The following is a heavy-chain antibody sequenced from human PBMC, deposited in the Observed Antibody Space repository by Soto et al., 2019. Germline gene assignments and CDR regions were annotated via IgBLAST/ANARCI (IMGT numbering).Heavy chain of an antibody. CDR1: GYTFTSYD. J-gene: IGHJ5*02. Sequence: QVQLVQSGAEVKKPGASVKVSCKASGYTFTSYDINWVRQATGQGLEWMGWMNPNSGNTGYAQKFQGRVTMTRNTSISTAYMELSSLRSEDTAVYYCATLGRGVVRGVLIGYWFDPWGQGTLVTVSS. CDR2: MNPNSGNT. V-gene: IGHV1-8*01. D-gene: IGHD3-10*01. CDR3: ATLGRGVVRGVLIGYWFDP.